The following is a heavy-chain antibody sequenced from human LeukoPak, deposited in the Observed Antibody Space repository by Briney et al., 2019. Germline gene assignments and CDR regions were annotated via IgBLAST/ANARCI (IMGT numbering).Heavy chain of an antibody. J-gene: IGHJ4*02. V-gene: IGHV3-7*05. Sequence: GGSLRLSCAASGITFGSYWMTWVRQAPGKGLECVANIKPDGSEKHYVDSVEGRFTISRDNAQNSLFLQMNTLRAEDTAVYYCARGRMAVAGSYEYWGQGTLVTVSS. CDR3: ARGRMAVAGSYEY. CDR2: IKPDGSEK. CDR1: GITFGSYW. D-gene: IGHD6-19*01.